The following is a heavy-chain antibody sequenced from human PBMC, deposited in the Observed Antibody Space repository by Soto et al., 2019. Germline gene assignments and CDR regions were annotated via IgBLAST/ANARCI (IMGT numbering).Heavy chain of an antibody. D-gene: IGHD1-26*01. CDR1: GGSISSYY. V-gene: IGHV4-4*07. Sequence: PSETLYRTCTVSGGSISSYYWSWIRQPAGKGLEWIGRIYTSGSTNYNPSLKSRVTMSVDTSKKQFSLKLSSVTAADTAVYYCAREYYTSRELRLDYWGQGILVNVSS. CDR2: IYTSGST. CDR3: AREYYTSRELRLDY. J-gene: IGHJ4*02.